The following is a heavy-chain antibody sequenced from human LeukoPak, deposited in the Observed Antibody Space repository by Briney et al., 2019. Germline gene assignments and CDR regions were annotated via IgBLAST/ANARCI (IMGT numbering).Heavy chain of an antibody. Sequence: GGSLRLSCAASGFTFDDYAMHWVRQAPGKGLEWVSGISWNSGSIGYADSVKGRFTISRDNAKNSLYLQMNSLRAEDTALYYCAGGGDWYYFDYWGQGTLVTVSS. CDR1: GFTFDDYA. V-gene: IGHV3-9*01. J-gene: IGHJ4*02. D-gene: IGHD2-21*02. CDR2: ISWNSGSI. CDR3: AGGGDWYYFDY.